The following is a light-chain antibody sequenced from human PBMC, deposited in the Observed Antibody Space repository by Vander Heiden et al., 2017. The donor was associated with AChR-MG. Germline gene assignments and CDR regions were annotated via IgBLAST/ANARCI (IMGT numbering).Light chain of an antibody. CDR1: SGSIAGAD. CDR2: EDN. V-gene: IGLV6-57*04. J-gene: IGLJ2*01. Sequence: NFMLTQPHSVSESPGETLAISCTRSSGSIAGADVQWYQQRPGRAPTTVIYEDNQRASGIPDRFSGSIDSSSNSAALTISGLKSEDEADYFGQSYDSSTVVFGGGTKLTVL. CDR3: QSYDSSTVV.